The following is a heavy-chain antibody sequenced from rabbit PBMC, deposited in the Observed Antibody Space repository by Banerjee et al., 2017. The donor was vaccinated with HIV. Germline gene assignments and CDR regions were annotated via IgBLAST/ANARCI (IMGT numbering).Heavy chain of an antibody. D-gene: IGHD8-1*01. CDR2: IYTTSGST. CDR1: GIDFSSYYR. J-gene: IGHJ4*01. V-gene: IGHV1S43*01. Sequence: QEHLAESGGGLVTLGGSLKLTCKASGIDFSSYYRMCWVRQAPGRGLELIACIYTTSGSTWYASWVNGRFTISRSTSLNTVDLQMTSLTAADTATYFCVRAGVYAGSSSYTGFDFNLWGPGTLVTVS. CDR3: VRAGVYAGSSSYTGFDFNL.